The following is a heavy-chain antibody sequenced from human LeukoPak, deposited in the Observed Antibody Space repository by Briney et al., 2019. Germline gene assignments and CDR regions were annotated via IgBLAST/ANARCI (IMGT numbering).Heavy chain of an antibody. CDR1: GFTFSNAW. V-gene: IGHV3-7*01. CDR3: AREGGDYRVDY. J-gene: IGHJ4*02. D-gene: IGHD2-21*02. CDR2: IKQDGSEK. Sequence: GGSLRLSCAASGFTFSNAWMSWVRQAPGKGLEWVANIKQDGSEKYYVDSVKGRFTISRDNAKNSLYLQMNSLRAEDTAVYYCAREGGDYRVDYWGQGTLVTVSS.